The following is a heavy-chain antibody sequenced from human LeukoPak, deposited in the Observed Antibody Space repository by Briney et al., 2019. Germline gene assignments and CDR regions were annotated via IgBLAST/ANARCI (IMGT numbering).Heavy chain of an antibody. Sequence: GASLRLSCAASGFTFSNYAMSWVRQAPGKGLDWVSAITGSGCNTYYADFVKGRFTISRYNYKNTLYLQMNSLREEDTAVYYCAKWGDFDVLTGYYVPDFWGQGTLVTVSS. CDR1: GFTFSNYA. V-gene: IGHV3-23*01. CDR2: ITGSGCNT. CDR3: AKWGDFDVLTGYYVPDF. J-gene: IGHJ4*02. D-gene: IGHD3-9*01.